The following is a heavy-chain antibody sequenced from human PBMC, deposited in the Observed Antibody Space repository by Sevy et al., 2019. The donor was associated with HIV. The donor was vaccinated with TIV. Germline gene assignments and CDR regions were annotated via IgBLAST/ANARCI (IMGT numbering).Heavy chain of an antibody. CDR1: GGSISSYY. CDR2: IYYSGST. J-gene: IGHJ6*02. V-gene: IGHV4-59*01. CDR3: ARGRFLEWLPYYYGMDV. D-gene: IGHD3-3*01. Sequence: SETLSLTCTVSGGSISSYYWSWIRQPPGKGLEWIGYIYYSGSTNYNPSLKSRVTISVDTSKNQFSLKLSSVTAAETAVYYCARGRFLEWLPYYYGMDVWGQGTTVTVSS.